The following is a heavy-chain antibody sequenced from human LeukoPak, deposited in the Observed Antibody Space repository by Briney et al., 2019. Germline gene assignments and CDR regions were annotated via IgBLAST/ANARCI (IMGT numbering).Heavy chain of an antibody. J-gene: IGHJ4*02. CDR2: IYPGDSET. CDR3: ARPQPGWYFDY. Sequence: GESLKISGKGSGYSFTSYWIGWVRQMPGKGLEWMGIIYPGDSETRNRPSLQGQDTLSADKPISTASLQWSSLKASDTAMYYCARPQPGWYFDYWGQGTLVTVSS. CDR1: GYSFTSYW. V-gene: IGHV5-51*01. D-gene: IGHD2-2*01.